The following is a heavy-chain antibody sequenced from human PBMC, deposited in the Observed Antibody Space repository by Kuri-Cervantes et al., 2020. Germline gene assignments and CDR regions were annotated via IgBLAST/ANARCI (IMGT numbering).Heavy chain of an antibody. CDR1: GFTFDDYA. CDR2: ISWNSGSI. J-gene: IGHJ6*02. CDR3: AKVLAPKYCSSTSCSYYYYYGMDV. V-gene: IGHV3-9*01. Sequence: LSLTCAASGFTFDDYAMHWVRQAPGKGLEWVSGISWNSGSIGYADSVKGRFTISRDNSKNTLYLQMNSLRAEDTAVYYCAKVLAPKYCSSTSCSYYYYYGMDVWGQGTTVTVSS. D-gene: IGHD2-2*01.